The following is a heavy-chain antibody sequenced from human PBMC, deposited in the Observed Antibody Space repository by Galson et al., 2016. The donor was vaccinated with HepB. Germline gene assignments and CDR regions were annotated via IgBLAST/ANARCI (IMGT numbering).Heavy chain of an antibody. Sequence: SLRLSCAASGFTFSTYSMNWVRLAPGKGLEWVSSSDSTSRYIYYADSVRGRFTISRDNAQKSLYPQMNSLRAEDTALYYCARAEDCFGDCPQKYYLDFWGRGTLVTVSA. J-gene: IGHJ4*02. CDR1: GFTFSTYS. CDR2: SDSTSRYI. V-gene: IGHV3-21*04. D-gene: IGHD2-21*02. CDR3: ARAEDCFGDCPQKYYLDF.